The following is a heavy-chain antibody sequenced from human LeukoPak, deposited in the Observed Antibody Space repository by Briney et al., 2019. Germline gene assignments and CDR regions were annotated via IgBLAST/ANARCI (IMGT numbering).Heavy chain of an antibody. CDR3: ATGYYYDSSGHGNRGIYYFDY. V-gene: IGHV4-34*01. D-gene: IGHD3-22*01. J-gene: IGHJ4*02. CDR2: INHSGST. CDR1: GGSFSGYY. Sequence: PSETLSLTCAVYGGSFSGYYWSWIRQPPGKGLEWIGEINHSGSTNYNPSLKSRVTISVDTSKNQFSLKLSSVTAADTAVYYCATGYYYDSSGHGNRGIYYFDYWGQGTLVTVSS.